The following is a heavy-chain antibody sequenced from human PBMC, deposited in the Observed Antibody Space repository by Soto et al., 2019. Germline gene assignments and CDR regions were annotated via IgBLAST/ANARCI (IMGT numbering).Heavy chain of an antibody. J-gene: IGHJ4*02. CDR2: IFYSGST. CDR1: GYSISSSNYF. V-gene: IGHV4-39*01. CDR3: ARRYGWLYFDY. D-gene: IGHD3-10*01. Sequence: PSETLSLTCTLSGYSISSSNYFWGWIRQPTGKGLEWIGTIFYSGSTYYNPSLKSRVTISVDTSKNQFSLKLTSVTAADTALYYCARRYGWLYFDYWGQGSLVTVSS.